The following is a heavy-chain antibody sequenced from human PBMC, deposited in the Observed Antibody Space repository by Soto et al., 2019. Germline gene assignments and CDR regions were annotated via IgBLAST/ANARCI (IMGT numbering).Heavy chain of an antibody. J-gene: IGHJ6*04. CDR3: ARGHRAMEYYYYYGMDG. V-gene: IGHV4-59*01. CDR1: GGSISSSF. D-gene: IGHD5-18*01. CDR2: ISYSAST. Sequence: PSETLSLTCSVSGGSISSSFWSWIRQPPGKELEWIGYISYSASTTYNPSLKSRITLSVDTSKNQFSLRVASVTAADTAVYYCARGHRAMEYYYYYGMDGWGKGTTVTVSS.